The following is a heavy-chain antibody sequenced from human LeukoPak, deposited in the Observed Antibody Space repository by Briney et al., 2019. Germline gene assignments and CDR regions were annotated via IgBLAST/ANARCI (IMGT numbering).Heavy chain of an antibody. D-gene: IGHD2-2*01. CDR3: ARLDCSSTICYGGHNWFDP. CDR2: IYHSGIT. V-gene: IGHV4-38-2*01. J-gene: IGHJ5*02. CDR1: GYSISSGYY. Sequence: PSETLSLTCAVSGYSISSGYYWGWIRQPPGKGLEWIGNIYHSGITYYNPSLKSRVTISVDTSKNQFPLKLSSVTAADTAAYYCARLDCSSTICYGGHNWFDPWGQGTLVTVSS.